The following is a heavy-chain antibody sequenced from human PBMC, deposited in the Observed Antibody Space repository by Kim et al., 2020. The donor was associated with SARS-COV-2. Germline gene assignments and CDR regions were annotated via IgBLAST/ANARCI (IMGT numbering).Heavy chain of an antibody. Sequence: GGSLRLSCAASGFTFSSYEMNWVRQAPGKGLEWVSYISSSGSTIYYADSVKGRFTISRDNAKNSLYLQMNSLRAEDTAVYYCASGAWGGLDYGDYNWFDPWGQGTLVTVSS. V-gene: IGHV3-48*03. CDR1: GFTFSSYE. CDR2: ISSSGSTI. D-gene: IGHD4-17*01. J-gene: IGHJ5*02. CDR3: ASGAWGGLDYGDYNWFDP.